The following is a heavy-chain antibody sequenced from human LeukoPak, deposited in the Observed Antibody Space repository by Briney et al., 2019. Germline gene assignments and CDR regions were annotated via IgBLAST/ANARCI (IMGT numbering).Heavy chain of an antibody. CDR1: GFTFSSYE. D-gene: IGHD2-15*01. V-gene: IGHV3-23*01. J-gene: IGHJ4*02. CDR2: ISGSVRST. CDR3: AKDQLNRFCSGGSCSITHDS. Sequence: GGSLRLSCAASGFTFSSYEMNWVRQAPGQGLEWVSAISGSVRSTYYSDSVEGRFTISKDTSKNTLYLQMNSLRAEDTAIYYCAKDQLNRFCSGGSCSITHDSWGQGTLVTVSS.